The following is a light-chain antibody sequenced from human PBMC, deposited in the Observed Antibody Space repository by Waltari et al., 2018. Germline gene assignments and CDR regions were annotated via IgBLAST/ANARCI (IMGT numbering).Light chain of an antibody. CDR2: HVS. Sequence: QSALTQPASVSGSPGQSITISCTGTSSSVGGYNLFSWYQRHPARAPKVLTSHVSDRPSGVSNRFSGSKSGNTASLTISGLQAEDEADYYCSSYTSSTTLVFGGGTKVTVL. CDR3: SSYTSSTTLV. CDR1: SSSVGGYNL. J-gene: IGLJ2*01. V-gene: IGLV2-14*03.